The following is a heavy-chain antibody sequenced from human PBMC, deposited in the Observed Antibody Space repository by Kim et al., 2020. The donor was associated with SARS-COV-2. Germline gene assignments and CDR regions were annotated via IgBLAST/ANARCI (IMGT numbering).Heavy chain of an antibody. CDR2: VYSGGAT. D-gene: IGHD2-15*01. J-gene: IGHJ4*02. CDR3: ARSPAGLPKYYYFDK. V-gene: IGHV3-53*01. Sequence: GGSLRLSCAASGFTVSNNYMSWVRQAPGRGLEWVSVVYSGGATYYADSVKGRFTISRDNSKDTVFLQMNSLRAEDTAVYYCARSPAGLPKYYYFDKWGQG. CDR1: GFTVSNNY.